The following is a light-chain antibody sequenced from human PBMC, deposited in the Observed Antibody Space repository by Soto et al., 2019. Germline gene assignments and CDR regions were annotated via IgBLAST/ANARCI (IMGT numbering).Light chain of an antibody. Sequence: EIVLTQSPGTLPLSPGERATLSCRASQIVSSTYLAWFQQKPGQAPRLLIYGASNRATGIPDRFSGSGSGTDFTLTISRLEPEDFAVYYCQQYGGLPRTFGQGTKVDIK. J-gene: IGKJ1*01. V-gene: IGKV3-20*01. CDR2: GAS. CDR3: QQYGGLPRT. CDR1: QIVSSTY.